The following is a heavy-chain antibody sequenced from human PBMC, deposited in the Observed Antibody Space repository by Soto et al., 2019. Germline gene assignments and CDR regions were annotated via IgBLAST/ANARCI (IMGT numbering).Heavy chain of an antibody. CDR1: GFTFSGYE. Sequence: GGSLRLSCAASGFTFSGYEMNWVRQAPGKGLEWVSYISSSGSTIYYADSVKGRFTISRDNAKNSLYLQMNSLRAEDTAVYYCARTSSYDAFDIWGQGTMVTVSS. CDR2: ISSSGSTI. V-gene: IGHV3-48*03. D-gene: IGHD6-13*01. J-gene: IGHJ3*02. CDR3: ARTSSYDAFDI.